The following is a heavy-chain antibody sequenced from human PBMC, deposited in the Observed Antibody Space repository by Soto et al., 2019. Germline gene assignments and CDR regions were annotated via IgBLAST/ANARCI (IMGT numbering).Heavy chain of an antibody. CDR3: ARDPGQDCSTTSCYHRGWFDP. V-gene: IGHV1-69*18. D-gene: IGHD2-2*01. J-gene: IGHJ5*02. CDR1: GGSFRSDV. CDR2: IIPIFGAA. Sequence: QVQLVQSGPEVKKPGSSAKVSCKASGGSFRSDVFSWVRQAPGQGLEWMGRIIPIFGAANYAQKFQDRVTITADEASSTVYMELSSLTSDDTAVYYCARDPGQDCSTTSCYHRGWFDPWGQGTLVTVSS.